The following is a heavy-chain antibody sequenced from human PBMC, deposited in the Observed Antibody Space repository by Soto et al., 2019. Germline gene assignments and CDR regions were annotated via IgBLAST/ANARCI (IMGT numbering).Heavy chain of an antibody. Sequence: ASVKVSCKASGYTFTSYAMHWVRQAPGQRLEWMGWINAGNGNTKYSQKFQGRVTITRDTSASTAYMELSSLRSEDTAVYYCARDGYYYDSSGYDFDYWGQGTLVTVPS. D-gene: IGHD3-22*01. CDR2: INAGNGNT. J-gene: IGHJ4*02. CDR1: GYTFTSYA. CDR3: ARDGYYYDSSGYDFDY. V-gene: IGHV1-3*01.